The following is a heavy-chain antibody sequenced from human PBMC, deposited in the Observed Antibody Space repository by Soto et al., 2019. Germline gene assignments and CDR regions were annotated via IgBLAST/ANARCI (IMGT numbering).Heavy chain of an antibody. CDR2: INHSGST. V-gene: IGHV4-34*01. D-gene: IGHD2-2*01. CDR3: ARGHSSRRPVKKYHFAE. J-gene: IGHJ1*01. Sequence: PSETLSLTCSVYGGSFSGYYWSWIRQPPGKGLEWIGEINHSGSTNYNPSLKSRVTISVDTSKNQFSLKLSSVTAADTAVYYCARGHSSRRPVKKYHFAEWGQGTPVTV. CDR1: GGSFSGYY.